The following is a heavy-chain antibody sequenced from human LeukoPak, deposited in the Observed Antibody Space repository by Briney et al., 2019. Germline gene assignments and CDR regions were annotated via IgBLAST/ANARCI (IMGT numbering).Heavy chain of an antibody. Sequence: GGSLRLSCSASGFTFSDYDMNWVRQAPGEGLEWVSSISGLSTHIYYGDSVEGRFSISRDNAKNSVYLQMNSLGVEDTAIYYCGRAFPPLRTSSAGDLWGQGILVTVSS. D-gene: IGHD3-16*01. CDR3: GRAFPPLRTSSAGDL. CDR1: GFTFSDYD. CDR2: ISGLSTHI. V-gene: IGHV3-69-1*02. J-gene: IGHJ4*02.